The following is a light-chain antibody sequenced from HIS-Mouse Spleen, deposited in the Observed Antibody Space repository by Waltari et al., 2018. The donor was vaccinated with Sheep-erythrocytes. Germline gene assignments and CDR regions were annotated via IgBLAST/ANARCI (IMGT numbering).Light chain of an antibody. CDR2: SNN. Sequence: QSVLTQPPSASGTPGQRVTISCSGSSSNIGSNTVNWYQQLPGTAPKLLIYSNNLRPSGGPDRFSGSKSGTSASLAISGVQSEDEADYYCAAWDDSLNGVVFGGGTKLTVL. CDR1: SSNIGSNT. J-gene: IGLJ2*01. CDR3: AAWDDSLNGVV. V-gene: IGLV1-44*01.